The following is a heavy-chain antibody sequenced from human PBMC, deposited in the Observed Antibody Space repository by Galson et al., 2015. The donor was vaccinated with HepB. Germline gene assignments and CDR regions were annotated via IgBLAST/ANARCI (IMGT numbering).Heavy chain of an antibody. V-gene: IGHV1-69*04. CDR3: TRDRDVVMPELSRGGHYYGMDV. Sequence: SVKVSCKASGGSFSSYAMTWVRQAPGQGLEWMGRIIPTLNITNYAKKFQGRVTITADSSMDTPYMQVTVYLQLTSLRFQDTAVDYCTRDRDVVMPELSRGGHYYGMDVWGQRTTVIVAS. D-gene: IGHD2-15*01. J-gene: IGHJ6*02. CDR2: IIPTLNIT. CDR1: GGSFSSYA.